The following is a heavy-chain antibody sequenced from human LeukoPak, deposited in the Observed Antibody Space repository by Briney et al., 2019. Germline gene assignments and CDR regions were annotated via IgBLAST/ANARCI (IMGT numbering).Heavy chain of an antibody. D-gene: IGHD6-25*01. V-gene: IGHV3-30*18. CDR3: AKDGTSRGYSSGCYATYYYYYMDV. J-gene: IGHJ6*03. CDR2: ISYDGSNK. Sequence: GGSLRLSCAASGFTFSSYGMHWVRQAPGKGLEWVAVISYDGSNKYYADSVKGRFTISRGNSKNTLYLQMNSLRAEDTAVYYCAKDGTSRGYSSGCYATYYYYYMDVWGKGTTVTVSS. CDR1: GFTFSSYG.